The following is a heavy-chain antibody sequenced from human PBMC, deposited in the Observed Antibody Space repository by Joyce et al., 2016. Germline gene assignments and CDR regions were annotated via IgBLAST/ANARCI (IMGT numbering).Heavy chain of an antibody. Sequence: QVHLVESGGGVVQPGRSLTLSCKASGFAFNSYGVVWVRQAPGKGLEWVARISHDERDKFYGDSVKGRITVARDNPENTLYLQMNTLRLDDTALYYCAKDRGRYGSGSYSLDYWGQGALVTVSS. CDR1: GFAFNSYG. D-gene: IGHD3-10*01. CDR3: AKDRGRYGSGSYSLDY. CDR2: ISHDERDK. J-gene: IGHJ4*02. V-gene: IGHV3-30*18.